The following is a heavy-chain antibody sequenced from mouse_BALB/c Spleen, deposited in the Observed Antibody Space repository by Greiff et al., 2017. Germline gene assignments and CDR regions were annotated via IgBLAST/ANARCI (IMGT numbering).Heavy chain of an antibody. J-gene: IGHJ3*01. D-gene: IGHD2-14*01. V-gene: IGHV5-4*02. CDR1: GFTFSDYY. CDR3: ARGYYRYDDGFAY. Sequence: EVKLVESGGGLVKPGGSLKLSCAASGFTFSDYYMYWVRQTPEKRLEWVATISDGGSYTYYPDSVKGRFTISRDNAKNNLYLQMSSLKSEDTAMYYCARGYYRYDDGFAYWGQGTLVTVSA. CDR2: ISDGGSYT.